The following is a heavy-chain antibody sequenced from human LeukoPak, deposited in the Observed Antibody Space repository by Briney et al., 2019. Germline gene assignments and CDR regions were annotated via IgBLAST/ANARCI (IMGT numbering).Heavy chain of an antibody. CDR2: IYSGGST. Sequence: GASVKVSCKTSGGRFTNYAISWVRQAPGKGLEWVSVIYSGGSTYYADSVKGRFTISRDNSKNTLYLQMNSLRAEDTAVYYCARDSGSYLYYYYYYGMDVWGQGTTVTVSS. V-gene: IGHV3-66*01. CDR1: GGRFTNYA. J-gene: IGHJ6*02. D-gene: IGHD1-26*01. CDR3: ARDSGSYLYYYYYYGMDV.